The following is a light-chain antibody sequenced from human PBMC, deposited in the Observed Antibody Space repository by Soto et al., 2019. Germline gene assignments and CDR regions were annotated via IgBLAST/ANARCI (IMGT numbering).Light chain of an antibody. CDR2: GAS. J-gene: IGKJ1*01. Sequence: EIVLTQSPGTLSLSPGERVTLSCRASQSVDSRFLAWYQQKPGQAPRLLVYGASIGATGIPDRFSGSGSGTEFTLSIRSLEPEDFAVYYCQQYDSSRTFGQGTKVEMK. V-gene: IGKV3-20*01. CDR1: QSVDSRF. CDR3: QQYDSSRT.